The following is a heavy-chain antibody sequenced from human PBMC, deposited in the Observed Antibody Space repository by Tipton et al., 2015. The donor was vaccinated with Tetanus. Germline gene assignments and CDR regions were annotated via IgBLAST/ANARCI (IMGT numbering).Heavy chain of an antibody. CDR1: GFTFSDHY. CDR3: AKEPPYGVVTYYFDY. Sequence: SLRLSCVVSGFTFSDHYMDWVRQAPGKGLEWVGRTRNKAHSYTTEYAASVKGRFTISRDDSKNSLYLQMNSLRAEDTAVYYCAKEPPYGVVTYYFDYWGQGTLVTVSS. CDR2: TRNKAHSYTT. V-gene: IGHV3-72*01. J-gene: IGHJ4*02. D-gene: IGHD2-21*02.